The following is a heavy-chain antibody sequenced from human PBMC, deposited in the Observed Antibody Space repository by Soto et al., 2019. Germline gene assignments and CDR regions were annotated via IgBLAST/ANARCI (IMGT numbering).Heavy chain of an antibody. D-gene: IGHD2-21*01. CDR1: GGSISSSSDY. J-gene: IGHJ6*02. Sequence: SETLSLTCSVSGGSISSSSDYWGWIRQPPGKGLEWIGYFSYTGTTNYNPSLKSRVTISADTSKNQFFLKLSSVTAADTAVYYCGRHLFSDVWGQGTTVTVSS. CDR3: GRHLFSDV. CDR2: FSYTGTT. V-gene: IGHV4-61*05.